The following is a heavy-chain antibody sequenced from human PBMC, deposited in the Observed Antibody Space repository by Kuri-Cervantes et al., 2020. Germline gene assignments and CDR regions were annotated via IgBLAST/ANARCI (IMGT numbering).Heavy chain of an antibody. Sequence: ASVKVSCKASGYTFTSYAMNWVRQAPGQGLEWMGWINTNTGKPTYAQGLTGRFVFSLDTSVSTAYLQICSLKAEDTAVYYCAREGRDGYNYFAFDYWGQGTLVTVSS. CDR3: AREGRDGYNYFAFDY. J-gene: IGHJ4*02. V-gene: IGHV7-4-1*01. CDR2: INTNTGKP. D-gene: IGHD5-24*01. CDR1: GYTFTSYA.